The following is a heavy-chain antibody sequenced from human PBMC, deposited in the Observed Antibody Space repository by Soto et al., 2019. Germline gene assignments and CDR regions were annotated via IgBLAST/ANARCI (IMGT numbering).Heavy chain of an antibody. J-gene: IGHJ4*02. CDR3: ARGRYFDY. CDR1: GGSFSGYY. CDR2: INHSGRT. Sequence: QVQLQQWGAGLLKPSETLSLTCAVYGGSFSGYYWSWIRQPPGKGLEWIGEINHSGRTNYNPSLKSRVTISVDTSKNQCSLRLSSVTAADTAVYYCARGRYFDYWGQGTLVTVSS. V-gene: IGHV4-34*01.